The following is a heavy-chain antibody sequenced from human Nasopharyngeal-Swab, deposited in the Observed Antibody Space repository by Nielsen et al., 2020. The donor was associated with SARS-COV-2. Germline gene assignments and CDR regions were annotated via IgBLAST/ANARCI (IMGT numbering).Heavy chain of an antibody. D-gene: IGHD1-7*01. CDR1: GFTFSSYW. J-gene: IGHJ4*02. V-gene: IGHV3-7*01. CDR3: ARDPIPNWNYGRTDLDY. Sequence: GESLKISCAASGFTFSSYWTSWVRQAPGKGLEWVANIKQDGSEKYYVDSVKGRFTISRDNAKNSLYLQMNSLRAEDTAVYYCARDPIPNWNYGRTDLDYWGQGTLVTVSS. CDR2: IKQDGSEK.